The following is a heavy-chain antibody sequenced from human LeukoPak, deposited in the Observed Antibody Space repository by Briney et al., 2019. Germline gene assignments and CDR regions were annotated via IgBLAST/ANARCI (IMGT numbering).Heavy chain of an antibody. V-gene: IGHV3-66*01. CDR1: GFTVSSNY. J-gene: IGHJ4*02. Sequence: GGSLRLSCAASGFTVSSNYMSWVRQAPGKGLEWVSVIYSGGSTYYADSVKGRFTISRDNAKNSLYLQMNSLRAEDTAVYYCAREAVAGTVYFDYWGQGTLVTVSS. CDR2: IYSGGST. CDR3: AREAVAGTVYFDY. D-gene: IGHD6-19*01.